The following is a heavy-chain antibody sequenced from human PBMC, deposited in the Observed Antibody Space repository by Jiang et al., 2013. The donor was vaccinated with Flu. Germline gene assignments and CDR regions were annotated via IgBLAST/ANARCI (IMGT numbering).Heavy chain of an antibody. D-gene: IGHD3-9*01. CDR1: GGSISSYY. J-gene: IGHJ6*02. CDR2: IYYSGST. V-gene: IGHV4-59*13. CDR3: ARGPNYDILTGYTPHYYGMDV. Sequence: GPGLVKPSETLSLTCTVSGGSISSYYWSWIRQPPGKGLEWIGYIYYSGSTNYNPSLKSRVTISVDTSKNQFSLKLSSVTAADTAVYYCARGPNYDILTGYTPHYYGMDVWGQGTTV.